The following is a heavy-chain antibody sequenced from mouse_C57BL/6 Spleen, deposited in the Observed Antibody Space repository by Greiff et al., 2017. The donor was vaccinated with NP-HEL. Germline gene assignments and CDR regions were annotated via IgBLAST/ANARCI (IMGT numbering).Heavy chain of an antibody. CDR1: GYAFSSYW. CDR3: ARWDRVTTVFDY. CDR2: IYPGDGDT. Sequence: QVQLQQSGAELVKPGASVKISCKASGYAFSSYWMNWVKQRPGKGLEWIGQIYPGDGDTTYNGKFKGKATLTADKSSSTAYMQLSSLTSEDSAVYFGARWDRVTTVFDYWGQGTTLTVSS. V-gene: IGHV1-80*01. J-gene: IGHJ2*01. D-gene: IGHD2-2*01.